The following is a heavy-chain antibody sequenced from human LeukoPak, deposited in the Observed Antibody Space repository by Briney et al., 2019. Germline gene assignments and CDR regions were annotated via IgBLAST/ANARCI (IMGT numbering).Heavy chain of an antibody. Sequence: SQTLSLTCAISGDSVSSNSATWGWIRQSPSRGLEWVGRTYYRSKWYNEYAVSVKSRITINPDTSRNQLSLHLRSVTPEDTAMYYCARDYRGNGVFDYWGQGILVTVSS. CDR3: ARDYRGNGVFDY. CDR1: GDSVSSNSAT. V-gene: IGHV6-1*01. J-gene: IGHJ4*02. CDR2: TYYRSKWYN. D-gene: IGHD3-10*01.